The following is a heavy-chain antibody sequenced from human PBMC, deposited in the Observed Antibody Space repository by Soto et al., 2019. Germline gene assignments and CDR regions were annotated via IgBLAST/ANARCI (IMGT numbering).Heavy chain of an antibody. Sequence: ASVKVSCKASGGTFISYAISWVRQAPGQGLEWMGGIIPIFGTANYAQKFQGRVTITADKSTSTAYMELSSLRSEDTAVYYCARVNIEYQLPYYYYGMDVWGQGTTVTVSS. J-gene: IGHJ6*02. D-gene: IGHD2-2*01. V-gene: IGHV1-69*06. CDR2: IIPIFGTA. CDR3: ARVNIEYQLPYYYYGMDV. CDR1: GGTFISYA.